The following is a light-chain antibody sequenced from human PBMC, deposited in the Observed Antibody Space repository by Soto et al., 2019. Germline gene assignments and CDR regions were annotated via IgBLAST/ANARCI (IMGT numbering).Light chain of an antibody. J-gene: IGLJ1*01. CDR3: SSFSSAIAFV. Sequence: ALTQPASVSGSPGQSITISCTGTSSDIGAYNYVSWYQQHPGKAPKLMIYEVTNRPSGISNRFSGSRSGNTASLSISGLQAEDEADYYCSSFSSAIAFVFGTGTKLTVL. CDR2: EVT. CDR1: SSDIGAYNY. V-gene: IGLV2-14*01.